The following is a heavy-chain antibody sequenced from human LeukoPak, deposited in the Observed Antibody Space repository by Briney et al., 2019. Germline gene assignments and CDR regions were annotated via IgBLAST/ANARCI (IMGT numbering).Heavy chain of an antibody. J-gene: IGHJ6*03. CDR1: GGSISSYY. Sequence: SETLSLTCTVSGGSISSYYWSWIRQPPGKGLEWIGYIYYSGSTNYNPSLKSRVTISVDTSKNQFSLKLSSVTAADTAVYYCARVGSGYYYHYYMDVWGKGTTVTVSS. D-gene: IGHD1-26*01. CDR3: ARVGSGYYYHYYMDV. CDR2: IYYSGST. V-gene: IGHV4-59*01.